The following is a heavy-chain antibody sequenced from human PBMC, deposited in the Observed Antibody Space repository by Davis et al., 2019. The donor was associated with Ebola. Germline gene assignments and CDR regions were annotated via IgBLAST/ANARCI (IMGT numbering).Heavy chain of an antibody. CDR1: GFTFSSYA. CDR3: ARKTILDY. V-gene: IGHV3-30-3*01. Sequence: GESLKISCAASGFTFSSYAMHWVRQAPGKGLEWVAVISYDGSNKYYADSVKGRFTISRDNSKNTLYLQMNSLRAGDTAVYYCARKTILDYWGQGTLVTVSS. J-gene: IGHJ4*02. D-gene: IGHD4/OR15-4a*01. CDR2: ISYDGSNK.